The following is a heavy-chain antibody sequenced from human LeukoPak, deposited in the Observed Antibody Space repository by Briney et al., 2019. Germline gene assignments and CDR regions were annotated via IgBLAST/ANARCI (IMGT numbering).Heavy chain of an antibody. CDR2: IKQDGSEK. Sequence: GGSLRLSCAASGFTFSSYWMSWVRQAPGKGLEWVANIKQDGSEKYYVDSVKGRFTISRDNAKNSLCLQMNSLRAEDTAVYYCARTARDIVVVVAATHLDYWGQGTLVTVSS. J-gene: IGHJ4*02. D-gene: IGHD2-15*01. V-gene: IGHV3-7*01. CDR3: ARTARDIVVVVAATHLDY. CDR1: GFTFSSYW.